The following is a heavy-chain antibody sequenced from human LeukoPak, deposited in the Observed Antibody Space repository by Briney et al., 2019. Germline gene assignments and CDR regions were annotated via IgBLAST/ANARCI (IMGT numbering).Heavy chain of an antibody. Sequence: GESLKISCKASGYKFTSPWIAWVRQMPGKGLEWMAIIHPRDSDTRYSPSFQGQVTISADKSISTAYLQWSSPKASDTAMYYCARRYCSGSSCYLFDYWGQGTLVTVSS. CDR1: GYKFTSPW. J-gene: IGHJ4*02. V-gene: IGHV5-51*01. D-gene: IGHD2-15*01. CDR3: ARRYCSGSSCYLFDY. CDR2: IHPRDSDT.